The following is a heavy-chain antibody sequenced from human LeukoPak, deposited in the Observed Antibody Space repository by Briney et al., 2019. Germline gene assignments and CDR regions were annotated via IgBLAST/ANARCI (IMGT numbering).Heavy chain of an antibody. CDR3: ARKRQYCGGDCWFDP. Sequence: ASVKVSCKASGGTFSSYAISWVRQAPGQGLEWMGGVIPIFGTANYAQKFQGRVTITADKSTSTAYMELSSLRSEDTAVYYCARKRQYCGGDCWFDPWGQGTLVTVSS. CDR2: VIPIFGTA. CDR1: GGTFSSYA. D-gene: IGHD2-21*02. V-gene: IGHV1-69*06. J-gene: IGHJ5*02.